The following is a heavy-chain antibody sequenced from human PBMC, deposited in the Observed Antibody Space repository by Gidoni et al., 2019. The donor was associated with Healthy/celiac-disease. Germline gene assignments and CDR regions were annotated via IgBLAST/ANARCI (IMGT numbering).Heavy chain of an antibody. CDR2: IYHGGST. D-gene: IGHD6-19*01. V-gene: IGHV4-38-2*02. Sequence: QVQLLESGPGLVKPSETLSLPCTVSGSSISSGYYCGWTPQPPGKGLEWIGSIYHGGSTYYNPSLKGRVTISVDTSKNQFSLKLSSVTAADTAVYYCARNWAVAGNDAFDIWGQGTMVTVSS. CDR3: ARNWAVAGNDAFDI. CDR1: GSSISSGYY. J-gene: IGHJ3*02.